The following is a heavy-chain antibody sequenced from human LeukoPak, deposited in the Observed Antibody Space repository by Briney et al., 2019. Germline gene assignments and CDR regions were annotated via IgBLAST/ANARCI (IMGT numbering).Heavy chain of an antibody. CDR2: ISDYGRTT. Sequence: GGSLRLSCAASGFTFTDYAIYWVRQAPGRGLEWVSGISDYGRTTYYADSVKGRFTVSRDNSRNTADLQMNGLRAEDTAIYFCSIDRESDDSSRVFWGQGTLVTVSS. CDR3: SIDRESDDSSRVF. CDR1: GFTFTDYA. J-gene: IGHJ4*02. V-gene: IGHV3-23*01. D-gene: IGHD6-13*01.